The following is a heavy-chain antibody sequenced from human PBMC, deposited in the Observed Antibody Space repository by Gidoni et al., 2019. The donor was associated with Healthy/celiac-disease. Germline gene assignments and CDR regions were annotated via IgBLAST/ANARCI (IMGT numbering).Heavy chain of an antibody. D-gene: IGHD4-17*01. V-gene: IGHV4-31*03. CDR1: GGSISSGGYY. CDR3: AKTTTVTTPFDY. CDR2: IYYSGST. Sequence: SLTCTVSGGSISSGGYYWSWIRQHPGKGLEWIGYIYYSGSTYYNPSLKSRVTISVDTSKNQFSLKLSSVTAADTAVYYCAKTTTVTTPFDYWGQGTLVTVSS. J-gene: IGHJ4*02.